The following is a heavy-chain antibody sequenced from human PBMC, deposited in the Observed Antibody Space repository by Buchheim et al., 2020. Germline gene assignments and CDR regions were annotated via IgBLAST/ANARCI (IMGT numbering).Heavy chain of an antibody. V-gene: IGHV3-11*01. Sequence: QVQLVESGGGLVKPGGSLRLSCAASGFIFSDYYMNWIRQAPGKGLEWVSYISSRGRNIYYADSVKGRFTTSRDNAKNSLFLQMDSLRVEDTAVYYCAKEQKGIAAGFDYWGQGTL. CDR1: GFIFSDYY. D-gene: IGHD6-25*01. CDR3: AKEQKGIAAGFDY. CDR2: ISSRGRNI. J-gene: IGHJ4*02.